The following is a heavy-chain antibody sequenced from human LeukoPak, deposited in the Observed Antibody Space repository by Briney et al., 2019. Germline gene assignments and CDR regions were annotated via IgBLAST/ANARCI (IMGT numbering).Heavy chain of an antibody. Sequence: SETLSLTCAVYGGSFSGYYWSWIRQPPGKGLEWIGEINHSGSTNYNPSLKSRVTISVDTSKNQFSLKLSSVTAADTAVYYCARAPWSGSYSDYWGQGTLVTVSS. CDR3: ARAPWSGSYSDY. V-gene: IGHV4-34*01. CDR2: INHSGST. D-gene: IGHD1-26*01. J-gene: IGHJ4*02. CDR1: GGSFSGYY.